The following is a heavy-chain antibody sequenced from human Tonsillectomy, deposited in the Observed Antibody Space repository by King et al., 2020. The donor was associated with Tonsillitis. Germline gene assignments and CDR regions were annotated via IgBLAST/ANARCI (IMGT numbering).Heavy chain of an antibody. Sequence: QLVQSGPEVKRPGASVTVSCKASGYSFTSYGITWVRQAPGQGLEWMGWINTRNSHTDYGQMVQGRVTMTTDTYTATAYMELRSLTSDDTAVYYCVSGRDFDYWGLGTLVTVSS. CDR1: GYSFTSYG. V-gene: IGHV1-18*01. J-gene: IGHJ4*02. CDR3: VSGRDFDY. CDR2: INTRNSHT.